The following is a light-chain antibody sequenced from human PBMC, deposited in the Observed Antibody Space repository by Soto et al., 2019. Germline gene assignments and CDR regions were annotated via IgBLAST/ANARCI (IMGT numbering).Light chain of an antibody. CDR1: QSVRSSY. Sequence: EIVLTQSPGTLSLSPGERATLSCRASQSVRSSYLAWYQQKPGQAPRLLIYGASSRATGIPDRFSGSGSGTDFTLTISRLEPEDFAVYYCQQYDRSPGTFGQGTKVEIK. CDR2: GAS. J-gene: IGKJ1*01. V-gene: IGKV3-20*01. CDR3: QQYDRSPGT.